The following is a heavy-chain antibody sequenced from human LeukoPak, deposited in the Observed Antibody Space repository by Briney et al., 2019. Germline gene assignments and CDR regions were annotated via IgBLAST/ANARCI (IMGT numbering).Heavy chain of an antibody. CDR1: GYTFTGYY. V-gene: IGHV1-2*02. CDR3: AREAPDYYDSSGYYNWFDP. J-gene: IGHJ5*02. Sequence: ASVKVSCKASGYTFTGYYMHWVRQAPGQGLEWMGWINPNSGGTNYAQKFQGRVTMTRDTSISTAYMELSRLRSDDTAVYYCAREAPDYYDSSGYYNWFDPWGQGTLVTVSS. D-gene: IGHD3-22*01. CDR2: INPNSGGT.